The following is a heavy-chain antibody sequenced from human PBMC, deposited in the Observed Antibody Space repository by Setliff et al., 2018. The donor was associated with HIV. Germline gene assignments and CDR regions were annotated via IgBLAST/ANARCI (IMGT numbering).Heavy chain of an antibody. J-gene: IGHJ4*02. Sequence: SETLSLTCTVSGGSISSYYWSWIRQPPGKGLEWIGYIYTSGSTNYNPSLKSRVTTSVDTSKNQFSLKLSSVTAADTAVYYCARGLSFYDPGGFDYWGQGTPVTSPQ. CDR1: GGSISSYY. D-gene: IGHD3-22*01. CDR3: ARGLSFYDPGGFDY. V-gene: IGHV4-4*09. CDR2: IYTSGST.